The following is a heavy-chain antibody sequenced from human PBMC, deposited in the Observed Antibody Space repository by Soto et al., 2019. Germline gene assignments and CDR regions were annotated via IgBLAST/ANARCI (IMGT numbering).Heavy chain of an antibody. CDR1: GYTFTSYG. V-gene: IGHV1-18*01. J-gene: IGHJ6*02. Sequence: QVQLVQSGAEVKKPGASVKVSCKASGYTFTSYGISWVRQAPGQGLEWMGWISAYNGNTNYAQKPQGRVTMTTDTSTSTAYMELRSLRSDDTAVYYCARVALDREEEGYYYGMDVWGQGTTVTVSS. CDR3: ARVALDREEEGYYYGMDV. CDR2: ISAYNGNT. D-gene: IGHD1-26*01.